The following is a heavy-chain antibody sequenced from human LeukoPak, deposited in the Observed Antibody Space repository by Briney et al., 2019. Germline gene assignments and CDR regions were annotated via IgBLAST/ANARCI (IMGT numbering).Heavy chain of an antibody. CDR2: IYHSGST. D-gene: IGHD6-13*01. CDR1: GYSISSGYY. Sequence: LETLSLTCTVSGYSISSGYYWGWIRQPPGKGLEWIGSIYHSGSTYYNPSLKSRVTISVDTSKNQFSLKLSSVTAADTAVYYCARIEQQLVLDYWGQGTLVTVSS. CDR3: ARIEQQLVLDY. V-gene: IGHV4-38-2*02. J-gene: IGHJ4*02.